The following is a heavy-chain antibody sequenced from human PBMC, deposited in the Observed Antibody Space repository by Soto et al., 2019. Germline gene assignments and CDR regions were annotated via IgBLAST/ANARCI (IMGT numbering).Heavy chain of an antibody. D-gene: IGHD5-18*01. V-gene: IGHV4-34*01. J-gene: IGHJ6*02. Sequence: SETLSLTCAVYGGSFSGYYWSWIRQPPGKGMEWIGEIHHTGSTNYNPSLKRRVTISVDTSKNQFSLKLSSETAADTAVYYCARGRGYSYGYVFYYYGMDVWGQGTTVTVSS. CDR3: ARGRGYSYGYVFYYYGMDV. CDR2: IHHTGST. CDR1: GGSFSGYY.